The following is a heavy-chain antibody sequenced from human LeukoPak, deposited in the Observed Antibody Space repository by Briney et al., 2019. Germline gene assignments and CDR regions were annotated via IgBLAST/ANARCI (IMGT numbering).Heavy chain of an antibody. D-gene: IGHD1-1*01. CDR2: ISVYNGNT. Sequence: ASVKVSCKASGYTFTSYGISWVRQAPGQGLEWMGWISVYNGNTNYAQKLQGRVTMTRDTSTSTVYMELSSLRSEDTAVYYCARDLETGTHHCYYYGMDVWGQGTTVTVSS. CDR1: GYTFTSYG. CDR3: ARDLETGTHHCYYYGMDV. J-gene: IGHJ6*02. V-gene: IGHV1-18*01.